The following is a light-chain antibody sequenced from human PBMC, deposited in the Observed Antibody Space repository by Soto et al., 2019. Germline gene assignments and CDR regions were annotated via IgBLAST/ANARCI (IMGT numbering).Light chain of an antibody. CDR2: DAS. J-gene: IGKJ2*01. CDR1: QSISRW. CDR3: QQYSTWPGHT. V-gene: IGKV1-5*01. Sequence: DLQMTQSPSTLSASVGDRVTITCRASQSISRWLAWYRQKPGKAPELLIYDASSLQSGVPSRFSGSGSGTEFTLTISSLQSEDFADYYCQQYSTWPGHTFGQGTKVDIK.